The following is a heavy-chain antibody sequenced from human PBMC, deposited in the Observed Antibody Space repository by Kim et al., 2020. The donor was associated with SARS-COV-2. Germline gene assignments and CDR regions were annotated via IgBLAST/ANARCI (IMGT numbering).Heavy chain of an antibody. CDR1: GGSFSGYY. V-gene: IGHV4-34*01. D-gene: IGHD5-12*01. Sequence: SETLSLTCAVYGGSFSGYYWSWIRQPPGKGLEWIGEINHSGSTNYNPSLKSRVTISVDTSKNQFSLKLSSVTAADTAVYYCATFPGYSGYETGNYWGQGTLVTVSS. CDR3: ATFPGYSGYETGNY. J-gene: IGHJ4*02. CDR2: INHSGST.